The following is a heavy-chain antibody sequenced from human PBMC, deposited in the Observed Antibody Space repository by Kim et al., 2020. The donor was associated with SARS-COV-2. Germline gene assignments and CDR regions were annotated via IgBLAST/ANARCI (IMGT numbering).Heavy chain of an antibody. V-gene: IGHV3-23*01. D-gene: IGHD3-3*01. Sequence: GGSLRLSCAASGFTFSSYAMSWVRQAPGKGLEWVSAISGSGGSTYYADSVKGRFTISRDNSKNTLYLQMNSLRAEDTAVYYCAKRSDYDFWSGGWFDPWGQGTLVTVSS. J-gene: IGHJ5*02. CDR2: ISGSGGST. CDR1: GFTFSSYA. CDR3: AKRSDYDFWSGGWFDP.